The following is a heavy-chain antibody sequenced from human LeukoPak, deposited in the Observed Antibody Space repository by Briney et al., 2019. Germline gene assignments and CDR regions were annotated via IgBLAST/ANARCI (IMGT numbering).Heavy chain of an antibody. CDR2: IYYSGST. CDR1: GGSISSSSYY. D-gene: IGHD1-1*01. V-gene: IGHV4-39*01. CDR3: ARRKDDEVDP. Sequence: SETLSLTCTVSGGSISSSSYYWGWIRQPPGKGLEWIGSIYYSGSTYYNPSLKSRVTISVDTSKNQFSLKLSSVTAADTAVYYCARRKDDEVDPWGQGTLVTVSS. J-gene: IGHJ5*02.